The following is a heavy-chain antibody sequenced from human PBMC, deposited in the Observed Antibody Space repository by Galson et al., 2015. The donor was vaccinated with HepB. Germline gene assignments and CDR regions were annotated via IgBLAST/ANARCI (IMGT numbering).Heavy chain of an antibody. D-gene: IGHD2-2*01. CDR1: GGTFSSYA. V-gene: IGHV1-69*13. CDR2: IIPIFGTA. J-gene: IGHJ5*02. Sequence: SVKVSCKASGGTFSSYAISWVRQAPGQGLEWMGGIIPIFGTANYAQKFQGRVTITADESTSTAYMELSSLRSEDTAVYYCARDVTDIVVVPAATNWFDPWGQGNLVTVSS. CDR3: ARDVTDIVVVPAATNWFDP.